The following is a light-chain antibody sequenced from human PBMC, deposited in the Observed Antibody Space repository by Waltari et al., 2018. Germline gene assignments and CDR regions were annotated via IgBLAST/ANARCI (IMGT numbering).Light chain of an antibody. Sequence: SSELTQDPSVSVALGQTVRITCQGDSLRRFYASWYQQRPGQAPILVLYGQNNRPSGIPDRFSGPTSGNTASLTITGAQAEDEADYYCHSRDTSSTRVFGGGTRLTV. CDR3: HSRDTSSTRV. CDR1: SLRRFY. J-gene: IGLJ2*01. CDR2: GQN. V-gene: IGLV3-19*01.